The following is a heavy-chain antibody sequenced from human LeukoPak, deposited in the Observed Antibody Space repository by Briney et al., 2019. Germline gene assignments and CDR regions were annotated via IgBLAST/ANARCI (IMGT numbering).Heavy chain of an antibody. CDR2: IWYDGTNK. Sequence: GGSLRLSCEGSGFTFSHYAMHWVRQAPGKGLEWVAVIWYDGTNKYYADSVKGRFTISRDNSKNTLFLQMNSLRAEDTAVYYCARAAYDSSGYLTLWGQGTLVTVSS. V-gene: IGHV3-33*08. CDR3: ARAAYDSSGYLTL. CDR1: GFTFSHYA. J-gene: IGHJ4*02. D-gene: IGHD3-22*01.